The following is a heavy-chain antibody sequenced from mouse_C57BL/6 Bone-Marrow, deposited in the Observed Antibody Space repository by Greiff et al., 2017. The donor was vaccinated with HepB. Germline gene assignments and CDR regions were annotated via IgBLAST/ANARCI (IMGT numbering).Heavy chain of an antibody. Sequence: EVKVEESGGGLVQPGGSLKLSCAASGFTFSDYYMYWVRQTPEKRLEWVAYISNGGGSTYYPDTVKGRFTISRDNAKNTLYLQMSRLKSEDTAMYYCARHGGTQATGPWFAYWGQGTLVTVSA. CDR2: ISNGGGST. D-gene: IGHD3-2*02. CDR3: ARHGGTQATGPWFAY. V-gene: IGHV5-12*01. CDR1: GFTFSDYY. J-gene: IGHJ3*01.